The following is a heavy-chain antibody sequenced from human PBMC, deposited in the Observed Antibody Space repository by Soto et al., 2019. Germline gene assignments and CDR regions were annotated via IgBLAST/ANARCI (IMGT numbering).Heavy chain of an antibody. Sequence: SETLSLTCTVSGGSISSYYWSWIRQPPGKGLEWIGYIYYSGSTNYNPSLKSRVTISVDTSKNQFSLKLSSVTAADTAVYYCARDIASGDSDDWGKGTLVTVSS. CDR1: GGSISSYY. J-gene: IGHJ4*02. CDR3: ARDIASGDSDD. V-gene: IGHV4-59*01. CDR2: IYYSGST. D-gene: IGHD6-13*01.